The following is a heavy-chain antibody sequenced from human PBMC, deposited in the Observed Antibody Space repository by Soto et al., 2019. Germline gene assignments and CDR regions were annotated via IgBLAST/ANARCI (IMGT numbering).Heavy chain of an antibody. CDR2: IWGDGRNK. CDR1: GFTFSGHA. J-gene: IGHJ6*02. CDR3: ARDGQQGTPYGMDA. D-gene: IGHD6-13*01. V-gene: IGHV3-33*01. Sequence: QVQLEESGGGVVQPEKSLRVSCAASGFTFSGHAMHWVRQAPGKGLEWVAQIWGDGRNKYYSDSVRGRFTISRDNSKNTVTLQMDSLRVEDTAVYYCARDGQQGTPYGMDAWGQGTTVTVSS.